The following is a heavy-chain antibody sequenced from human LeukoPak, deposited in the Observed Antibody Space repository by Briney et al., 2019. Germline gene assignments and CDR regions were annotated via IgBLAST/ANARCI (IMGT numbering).Heavy chain of an antibody. V-gene: IGHV3-30*02. J-gene: IGHJ6*03. CDR1: GFTFSSYS. CDR2: IRYDGSNK. CDR3: AKDQQWLENYYYYYMDV. D-gene: IGHD6-19*01. Sequence: GGSLRLSCAASGFTFSSYSMNWVRQAPGKGLEWVAFIRYDGSNKYYADSVKGRFTISRDNSKNTLYLQMNSLRAEDTAVYYCAKDQQWLENYYYYYMDVWGKGTTVTVSS.